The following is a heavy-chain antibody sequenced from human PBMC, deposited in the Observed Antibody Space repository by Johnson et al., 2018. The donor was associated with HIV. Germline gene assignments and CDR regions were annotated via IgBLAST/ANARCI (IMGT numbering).Heavy chain of an antibody. CDR3: ARLYYYDSSGYYGGAFDI. J-gene: IGHJ3*02. CDR1: GFTFSSYA. Sequence: QVQLVESGGGVVQPGRSLRLSCAASGFTFSSYAMHWVRQAPGKGLEWVAVISYDGSNKYYADSVKGRFTISRDNSKNTLYLQMNSLRAEDTAVYYCARLYYYDSSGYYGGAFDIWGQGTMVTVSS. CDR2: ISYDGSNK. D-gene: IGHD3-22*01. V-gene: IGHV3-30-3*01.